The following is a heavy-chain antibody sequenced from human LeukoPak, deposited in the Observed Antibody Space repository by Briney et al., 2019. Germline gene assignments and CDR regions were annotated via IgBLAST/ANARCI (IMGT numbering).Heavy chain of an antibody. CDR2: IYTSGST. Sequence: SETLSLTCTVSGGSISSGSYYWSWIRQPAGKGLEWIGRIYTSGSTNYNPSLKSRVTISVDTSKNQFSLKLTSVTAADTAVYYCARGVNSGYFDYCGQGTLDTVSS. D-gene: IGHD1-26*01. V-gene: IGHV4-61*02. CDR3: ARGVNSGYFDY. J-gene: IGHJ4*02. CDR1: GGSISSGSYY.